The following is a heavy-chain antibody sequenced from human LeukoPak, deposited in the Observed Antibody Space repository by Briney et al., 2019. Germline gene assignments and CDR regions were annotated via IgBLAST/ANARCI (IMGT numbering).Heavy chain of an antibody. Sequence: PGGSLRLSCAASGFXFSSYSINWVRQAPGKGLEWVSSISSSSSYIYYADSVKGRFTISRDNAKNSLYLQMNSLRAEDTAVYYCTRDYGSGSYYSFDYWGQGTLVTVSS. CDR3: TRDYGSGSYYSFDY. CDR1: GFXFSSYS. CDR2: ISSSSSYI. J-gene: IGHJ4*02. V-gene: IGHV3-21*01. D-gene: IGHD3-10*01.